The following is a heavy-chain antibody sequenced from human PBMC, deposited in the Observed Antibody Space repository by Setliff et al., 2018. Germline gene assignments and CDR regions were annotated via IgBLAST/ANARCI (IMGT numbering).Heavy chain of an antibody. V-gene: IGHV3-23*01. J-gene: IGHJ6*02. CDR1: GFTFSSYA. Sequence: PGGSLRLSCAASGFTFSSYAMSWVRQAPGKGLEWVSAISGSGGSTYYADSVKGRFTISRDNSKNTLYLQMNSLRAEDTAVYYCARDHCSSTSCYDFSSYGMDVWGQGTTVTVSS. CDR2: ISGSGGST. D-gene: IGHD2-2*01. CDR3: ARDHCSSTSCYDFSSYGMDV.